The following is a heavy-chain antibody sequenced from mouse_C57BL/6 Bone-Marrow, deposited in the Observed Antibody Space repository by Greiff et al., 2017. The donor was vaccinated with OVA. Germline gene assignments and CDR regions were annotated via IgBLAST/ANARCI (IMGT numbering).Heavy chain of an antibody. D-gene: IGHD2-3*01. CDR1: GYTFTSYW. Sequence: VQLQQSGTVLVRPGASVKMSCKTSGYTFTSYWMHWVKQRPGQGLEWIGAIYPGNSDTSYNQKFKGKAKLTAVTSASTAYMELSSLTNEYSAVYYCTGELYDGYYCYFDYWGQSTTLTVSS. CDR3: TGELYDGYYCYFDY. J-gene: IGHJ2*01. V-gene: IGHV1-5*01. CDR2: IYPGNSDT.